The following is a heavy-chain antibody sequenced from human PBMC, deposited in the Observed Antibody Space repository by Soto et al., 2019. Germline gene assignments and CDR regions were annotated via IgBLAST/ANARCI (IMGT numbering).Heavy chain of an antibody. CDR3: ARGRSHYGAGSLDWFDP. CDR1: GGSLSGYY. V-gene: IGHV4-34*02. Sequence: QVQLQQWGAGLLKPSETLSLTCAVSGGSLSGYYWSWIRQPPGKGLGWIGEINHSGTTNFNPSLKNRVTISFDTSKNQFSLKLSSVTAADTAVYYCARGRSHYGAGSLDWFDPWGQGTLVTVSS. J-gene: IGHJ5*02. CDR2: INHSGTT. D-gene: IGHD3-10*01.